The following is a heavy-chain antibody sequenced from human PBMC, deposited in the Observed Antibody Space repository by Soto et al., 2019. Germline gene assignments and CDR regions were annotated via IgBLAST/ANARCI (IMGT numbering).Heavy chain of an antibody. J-gene: IGHJ6*02. V-gene: IGHV3-33*01. CDR1: GFTFSSYG. CDR3: ARDPRGGDFWTYGMDV. CDR2: IWYDGSNK. D-gene: IGHD3-3*01. Sequence: GGSLRLSCAASGFTFSSYGMHWVRQAPGKGLEWVAVIWYDGSNKYYADSVKGRFTISRDNSKNTLYLQMNSLRAEDTAVYYCARDPRGGDFWTYGMDVWGQGTTVTVSS.